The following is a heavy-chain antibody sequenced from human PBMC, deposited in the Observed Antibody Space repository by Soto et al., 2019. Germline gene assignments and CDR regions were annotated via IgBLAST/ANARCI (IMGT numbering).Heavy chain of an antibody. Sequence: KPSETLSLTCTVSGGSISSYYWSWIRQPPGKGLEWIGYIYYSGSTNYNPSLKSRVTISVDTSKNQFSLNLNSVTAADTAMYFCTIRDEVTSYYINHWGRGTLVTVSS. D-gene: IGHD2-21*02. CDR3: TIRDEVTSYYINH. J-gene: IGHJ4*02. CDR1: GGSISSYY. V-gene: IGHV4-59*08. CDR2: IYYSGST.